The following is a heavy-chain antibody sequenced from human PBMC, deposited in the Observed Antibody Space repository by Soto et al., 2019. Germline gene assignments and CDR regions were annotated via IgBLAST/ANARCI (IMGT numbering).Heavy chain of an antibody. D-gene: IGHD6-13*01. J-gene: IGHJ4*02. CDR3: ARNGGSTWYYFDS. CDR1: GGSFTGYY. Sequence: SETLSLTCAVNGGSFTGYYGAWIRQSPGKGLEWIGEISHSGRTNYNPSLKSRVTISVDTSKNQFSLKVSSVTAADTGMYYCARNGGSTWYYFDSWGQRTVVTVSS. CDR2: ISHSGRT. V-gene: IGHV4-34*01.